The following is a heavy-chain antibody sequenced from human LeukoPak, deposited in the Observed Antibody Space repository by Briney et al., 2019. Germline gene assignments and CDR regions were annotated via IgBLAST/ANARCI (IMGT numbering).Heavy chain of an antibody. CDR3: ARDGHAFDI. V-gene: IGHV1-18*01. CDR2: ISAYSGNT. J-gene: IGHJ3*02. CDR1: VYTFSSYG. Sequence: GASVKVSCKASVYTFSSYGISWVRQAPGQGLEWMGWISAYSGNTHYAQNLQGRVTVTTDTSTSTAYMELRSLRSDGTAVYYCARDGHAFDIWGQGTMVTVSS. D-gene: IGHD3/OR15-3a*01.